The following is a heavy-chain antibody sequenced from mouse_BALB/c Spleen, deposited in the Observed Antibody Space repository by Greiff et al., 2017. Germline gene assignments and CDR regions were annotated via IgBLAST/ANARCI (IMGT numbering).Heavy chain of an antibody. D-gene: IGHD2-2*01. CDR3: ARAGLRRTDDWYFDV. J-gene: IGHJ1*01. CDR2: IYPGSGNT. Sequence: QVQLQQSGPELVKPGASVKISCKASGYTFTDYYINWVKQQPGQGLEWIGWIYPGSGNTKYNEKFTGKATLTVDTSSSTAYMQLSSLTSEDTAVYFCARAGLRRTDDWYFDVWGAGTTVTVSA. V-gene: IGHV1-84*02. CDR1: GYTFTDYY.